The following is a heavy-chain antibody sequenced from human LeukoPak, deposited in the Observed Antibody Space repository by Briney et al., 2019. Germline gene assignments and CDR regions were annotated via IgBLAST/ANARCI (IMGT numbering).Heavy chain of an antibody. CDR1: GFTFSSYA. J-gene: IGHJ4*02. D-gene: IGHD2-15*01. Sequence: PGGSLRLSCAASGFTFSSYAMHWVRQAPGKGLEWVAVISYDGSNEYYADSVKGRFTISRDNSKNTLYLQMNSLRAEDTAVYYCARGLVAADEYFDYWGQGTLVTVSS. V-gene: IGHV3-30*04. CDR3: ARGLVAADEYFDY. CDR2: ISYDGSNE.